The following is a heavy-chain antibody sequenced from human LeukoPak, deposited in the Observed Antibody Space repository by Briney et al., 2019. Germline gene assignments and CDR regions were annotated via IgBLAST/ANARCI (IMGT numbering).Heavy chain of an antibody. J-gene: IGHJ6*02. CDR3: ARHSPEDYYYYGMDV. V-gene: IGHV4-59*08. Sequence: SETLSLTCTVSGGSISSYYWSWIRQPPGKGLEWIGYIYYSGSTNYNPSLKSRVTISIDTSKNQFSLKLSSVTAADTAVYHCARHSPEDYYYYGMDVWGQGTTVTVSS. CDR2: IYYSGST. CDR1: GGSISSYY.